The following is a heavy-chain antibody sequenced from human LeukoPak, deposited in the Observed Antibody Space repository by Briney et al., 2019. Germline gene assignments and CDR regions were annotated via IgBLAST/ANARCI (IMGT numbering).Heavy chain of an antibody. D-gene: IGHD5-18*01. CDR1: GGSISSGGSY. CDR2: IYYSGST. J-gene: IGHJ3*02. V-gene: IGHV4-31*03. Sequence: SETLSLTCTVSGGSISSGGSYWSWIRQHPGKGLEWVGYIYYSGSTYYNPSLKSRVTISVDTSKNQFSLKLSSVTAADTAVYYCARDRGWIQHDIWGQGTMVTVSS. CDR3: ARDRGWIQHDI.